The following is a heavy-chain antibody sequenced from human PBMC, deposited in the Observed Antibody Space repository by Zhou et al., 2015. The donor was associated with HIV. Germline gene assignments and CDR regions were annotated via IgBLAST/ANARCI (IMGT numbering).Heavy chain of an antibody. V-gene: IGHV1-69*02. J-gene: IGHJ5*02. CDR2: IIPILGIA. CDR3: ARITGRSDMIGFDP. Sequence: QVQLVQSGAEVKKPGSSVKVSCKASGGTFSSYTISWVRQAPGQGLEWMGRIIPILGIANYAQKFQGRVTITADKSTSTAYMELSSLRSEDTAVYYCARITGRSDMIGFDPWGQGTLVTVSS. CDR1: GGTFSSYT. D-gene: IGHD3-16*01.